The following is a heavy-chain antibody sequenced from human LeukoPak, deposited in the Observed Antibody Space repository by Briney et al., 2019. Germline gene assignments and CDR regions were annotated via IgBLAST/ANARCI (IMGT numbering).Heavy chain of an antibody. CDR2: IYSGGST. V-gene: IGHV3-66*01. D-gene: IGHD3-10*01. CDR1: GFTVSSNY. Sequence: GGSLRLSCAASGFTVSSNYMSWVRQAPGKGLEWVSVIYSGGSTYYADSVKGRFTISRDNSKNTLYLQMNSLRAEDTAVYYCARYGSGSRGCLDYWGQGTLVTVSS. J-gene: IGHJ4*02. CDR3: ARYGSGSRGCLDY.